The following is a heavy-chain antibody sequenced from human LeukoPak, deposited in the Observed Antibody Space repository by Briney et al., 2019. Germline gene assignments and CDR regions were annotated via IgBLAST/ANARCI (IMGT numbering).Heavy chain of an antibody. Sequence: SETLSLTCAVYGGSFSGYYWSWIRQPPGKGLEWIGEINHSGSTNYNPSLKSRVTISVDTSKNQFSLKLSSVTAADTAVSYCAREGNSSPLTAATLDFDYWGQGTLVTVSS. J-gene: IGHJ4*02. CDR2: INHSGST. V-gene: IGHV4-34*01. D-gene: IGHD2-15*01. CDR1: GGSFSGYY. CDR3: AREGNSSPLTAATLDFDY.